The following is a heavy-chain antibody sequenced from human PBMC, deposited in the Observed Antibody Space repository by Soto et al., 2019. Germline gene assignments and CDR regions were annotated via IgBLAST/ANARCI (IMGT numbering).Heavy chain of an antibody. D-gene: IGHD3-22*01. CDR2: IDPSDSYT. CDR3: ERHIYDSRSFAY. V-gene: IGHV5-10-1*01. J-gene: IGHJ4*02. Sequence: GESLKISCKGSVDSFTSYWISWVRQMPVKGLEWRGRIDPSDSYTNYSPSFQGHVTISADKSISTAYLQWSSLKASDTAMYYCERHIYDSRSFAYWGQGTLVTVSS. CDR1: VDSFTSYW.